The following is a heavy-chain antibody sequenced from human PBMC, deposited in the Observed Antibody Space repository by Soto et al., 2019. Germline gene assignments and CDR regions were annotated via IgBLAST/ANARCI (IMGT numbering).Heavy chain of an antibody. J-gene: IGHJ5*01. V-gene: IGHV4-34*01. CDR3: STRAYDTNGYYRFDP. D-gene: IGHD3-22*01. CDR2: INHSGRV. CDR1: GGSFSGHS. Sequence: SETLSLTCAVYGGSFSGHSWTWIRQSPGRGLEWIGDINHSGRVNYSPSLKSRVTISLDTSKNQFSLTLSAVTAADTAMYYCSTRAYDTNGYYRFDPWGQGTLVTVSS.